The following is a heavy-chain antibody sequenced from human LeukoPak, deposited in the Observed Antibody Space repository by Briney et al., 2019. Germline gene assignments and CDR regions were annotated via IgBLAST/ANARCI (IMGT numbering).Heavy chain of an antibody. CDR3: ARDRALDAFDI. CDR2: IFYSGST. V-gene: IGHV4-59*01. Sequence: SETLSLTCTVSGVSISPYYWSWIRQSPGKGLEWIGYIFYSGSTNYNPSLKSRVTISVDTSENQFSLKLSSVTAADTAVYYCARDRALDAFDIWGQGTMVTVSS. CDR1: GVSISPYY. D-gene: IGHD3-16*01. J-gene: IGHJ3*02.